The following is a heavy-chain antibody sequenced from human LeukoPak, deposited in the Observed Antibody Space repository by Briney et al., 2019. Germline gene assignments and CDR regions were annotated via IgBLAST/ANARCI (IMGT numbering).Heavy chain of an antibody. V-gene: IGHV3-23*01. J-gene: IGHJ4*02. D-gene: IGHD2-15*01. Sequence: GGSLRLSCAASGFTFSSYAMSWVRQAPGKGLEWVSAISGSGGSTYYADSVKGRFTISRDNSKNTLYLQMNSLRAEDTAVYFCAKDRTYCSGGGCYNGFDYWGQGTLVTVSS. CDR1: GFTFSSYA. CDR3: AKDRTYCSGGGCYNGFDY. CDR2: ISGSGGST.